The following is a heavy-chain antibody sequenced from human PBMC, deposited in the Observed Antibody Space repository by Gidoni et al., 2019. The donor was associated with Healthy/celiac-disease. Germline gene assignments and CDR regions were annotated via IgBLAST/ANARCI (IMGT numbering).Heavy chain of an antibody. CDR1: GFTFSSYS. Sequence: EVQLVESGGGLVKPGGSLRLSCAASGFTFSSYSMNWVRQAPGKGLEWVSSISSSSSYIYYADSVKGRFTISRDNAKNSLYLQMNSLRAEDTAVYYCARDPLYYYDSSGRALWGQGTLVTVSS. D-gene: IGHD3-22*01. J-gene: IGHJ4*02. CDR3: ARDPLYYYDSSGRAL. V-gene: IGHV3-21*01. CDR2: ISSSSSYI.